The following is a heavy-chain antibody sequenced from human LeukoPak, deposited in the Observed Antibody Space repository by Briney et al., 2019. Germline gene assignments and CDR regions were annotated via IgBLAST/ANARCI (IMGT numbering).Heavy chain of an antibody. J-gene: IGHJ4*02. D-gene: IGHD6-19*01. Sequence: GGSLRLSCAASGFTFSSYSMNWVRQAPGKGLEWVSSISSSSSYIYYADSVKGRFTISRDDSKNTAYLQMNSLKTEDTAVYYCAGGRGWYSPDYWGQGTLVTVSS. V-gene: IGHV3-21*04. CDR2: ISSSSSYI. CDR1: GFTFSSYS. CDR3: AGGRGWYSPDY.